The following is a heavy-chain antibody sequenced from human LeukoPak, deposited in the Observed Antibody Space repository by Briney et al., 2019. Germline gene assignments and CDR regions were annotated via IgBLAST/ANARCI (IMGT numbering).Heavy chain of an antibody. D-gene: IGHD6-19*01. CDR3: ARGLRQGSAWSWGPKEKSYQYLDV. Sequence: SETLSLTCGVSGGSFSSHYWTWIRQPPGKGLEWIGEMNPRGSTNYNPSLESRVTVSADTSRNQLSLSLTSVTVADSAVYFCARGLRQGSAWSWGPKEKSYQYLDVWGTGTTVIVSS. CDR2: MNPRGST. J-gene: IGHJ6*04. V-gene: IGHV4-34*01. CDR1: GGSFSSHY.